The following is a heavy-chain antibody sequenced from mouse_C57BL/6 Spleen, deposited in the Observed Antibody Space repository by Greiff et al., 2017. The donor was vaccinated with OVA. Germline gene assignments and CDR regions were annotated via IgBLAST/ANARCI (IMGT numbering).Heavy chain of an antibody. CDR2: ISSGSSTI. V-gene: IGHV5-17*01. J-gene: IGHJ3*01. Sequence: EVQLVESGGGLVKPGGSLKLSCAASGFTFSDYGMHWVRPAPEKGLEWVAYISSGSSTIYYADTVKGRFTISRDNAKNTLCLPMTSLRSEDTAMYYCAREAWFAYWGQGTLVTVSA. CDR3: AREAWFAY. CDR1: GFTFSDYG.